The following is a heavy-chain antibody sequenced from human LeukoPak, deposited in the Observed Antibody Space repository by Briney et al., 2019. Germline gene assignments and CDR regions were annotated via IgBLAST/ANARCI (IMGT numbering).Heavy chain of an antibody. CDR1: GFTFISYW. Sequence: PGGSLRLSFAASGFTFISYWMSWVRRAPGKGLEGVANIKQDGSEKYYVDSVKGRFTISRDSAKNSLYLQMNSLRAEDAAVYYCASGGFDYWGQGTLVTVSS. CDR2: IKQDGSEK. CDR3: ASGGFDY. J-gene: IGHJ4*02. V-gene: IGHV3-7*01. D-gene: IGHD3-10*01.